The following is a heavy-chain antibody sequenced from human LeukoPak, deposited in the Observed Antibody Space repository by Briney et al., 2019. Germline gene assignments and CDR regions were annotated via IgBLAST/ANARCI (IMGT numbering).Heavy chain of an antibody. V-gene: IGHV3-30*03. CDR1: GFTFSGYA. Sequence: GRSLRLSCAASGFTFSGYAMHWVRQAPGKGLEWVAVISYNGINKYYVDSVKGRFTISRDNSKNTLYLQMNSLRADDTAVYYCATAPAGWLVPFDYWGQGTLVTVSS. CDR3: ATAPAGWLVPFDY. CDR2: ISYNGINK. J-gene: IGHJ4*02. D-gene: IGHD6-19*01.